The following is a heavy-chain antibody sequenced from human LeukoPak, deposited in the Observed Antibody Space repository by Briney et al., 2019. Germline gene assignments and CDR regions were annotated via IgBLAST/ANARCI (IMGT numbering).Heavy chain of an antibody. Sequence: GGSLRLSCAASGFTFSSHWMHWVRQAPGKGLVWVSRINSDGSSISYADSVKGRFTISRDNAKNTLYLQMNSLRAEDTAVYYCATTVVARDAFDIWGQGTMVTVSS. CDR1: GFTFSSHW. D-gene: IGHD2-15*01. CDR3: ATTVVARDAFDI. J-gene: IGHJ3*02. V-gene: IGHV3-74*01. CDR2: INSDGSSI.